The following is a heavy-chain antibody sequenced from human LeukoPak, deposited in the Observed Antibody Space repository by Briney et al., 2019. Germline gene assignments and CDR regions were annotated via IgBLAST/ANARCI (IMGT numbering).Heavy chain of an antibody. Sequence: PGGSLRLSCAASGFTFSSYGMSWVRQAPGKGLEWVSAIYVSGGSTFYADSVKGRFTISRDNSQNTLYLHMNSLKPEDTAVYHCVRGVTTERYNWFAPWGQGTLVTVSS. D-gene: IGHD4-11*01. J-gene: IGHJ5*02. V-gene: IGHV3-23*01. CDR1: GFTFSSYG. CDR3: VRGVTTERYNWFAP. CDR2: IYVSGGST.